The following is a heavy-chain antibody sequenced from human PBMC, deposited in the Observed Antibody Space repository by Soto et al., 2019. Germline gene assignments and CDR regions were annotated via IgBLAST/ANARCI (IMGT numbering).Heavy chain of an antibody. Sequence: PSETLSLTCTVSGGSISSSSYYWGWIRQPPGKGLEWIGSIYYSGSTYYNPSLKSRVTISVDTSKNQFSLKLSSVTAADTAVYYCARQGGFLEWLLRDDYYGMDVWGQGTTVTVS. CDR1: GGSISSSSYY. CDR3: ARQGGFLEWLLRDDYYGMDV. V-gene: IGHV4-39*01. CDR2: IYYSGST. D-gene: IGHD3-3*01. J-gene: IGHJ6*02.